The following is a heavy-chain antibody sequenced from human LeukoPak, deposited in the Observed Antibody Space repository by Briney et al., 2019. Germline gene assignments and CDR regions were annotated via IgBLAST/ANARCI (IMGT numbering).Heavy chain of an antibody. D-gene: IGHD1-26*01. J-gene: IGHJ4*02. CDR2: IHHSGST. CDR3: ARVEESGSYGCFDD. V-gene: IGHV4-4*02. Sequence: SETLSLTCAVSGGSLSTNTWWSWVRQSPGKGLEWIGEIHHSGSTYYNPSLKSRVTISVDTSKNHFSLKLSSVTAADTAVYYCARVEESGSYGCFDDWGQGTLVTVSS. CDR1: GGSLSTNTW.